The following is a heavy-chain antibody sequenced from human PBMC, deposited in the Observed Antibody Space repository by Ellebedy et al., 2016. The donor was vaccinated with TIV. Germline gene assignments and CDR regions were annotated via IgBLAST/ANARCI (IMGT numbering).Heavy chain of an antibody. CDR2: ISVSTTTI. CDR1: VFTFSSYG. CDR3: ARGGGSRLSHSFDI. D-gene: IGHD3-10*01. V-gene: IGHV3-48*04. Sequence: GESLKISCAASVFTFSSYGMNWVRQAPGKGLEWVSYISVSTTTIYYADSVRGRFTISRDNAKNSLYLQMNSLRAEDTAVYYCARGGGSRLSHSFDIWGQGTMVTVSS. J-gene: IGHJ3*02.